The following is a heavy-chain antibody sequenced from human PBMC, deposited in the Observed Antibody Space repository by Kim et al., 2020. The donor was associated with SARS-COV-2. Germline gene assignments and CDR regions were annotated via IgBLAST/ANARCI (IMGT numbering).Heavy chain of an antibody. CDR2: INHSGST. CDR1: GGSFSGYY. CDR3: ARRRITMINL. V-gene: IGHV4-34*01. J-gene: IGHJ5*02. D-gene: IGHD3-22*01. Sequence: SETLSLTCAVYGGSFSGYYWSWIRQPPGKGLEWIGEINHSGSTNYNPSLKSRVTISVDMSKNQFSLKLSSVTAADTAVYYCARRRITMINLWGQGTLVTVSS.